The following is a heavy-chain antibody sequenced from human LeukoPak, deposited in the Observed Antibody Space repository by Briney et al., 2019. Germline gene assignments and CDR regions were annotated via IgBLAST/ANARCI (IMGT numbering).Heavy chain of an antibody. CDR1: GFTFSSSS. CDR2: ISSSSSTV. V-gene: IGHV3-48*02. J-gene: IGHJ6*02. CDR3: ATPLDV. Sequence: GGSLRLSCAASGFTFSSSSMNWVRQAPGKGLEWVSYISSSSSTVYYADSVKDRFTISGDNAKNSLYLQVNSLRDEDTAVYYCATPLDVWGQGTTVTVSS.